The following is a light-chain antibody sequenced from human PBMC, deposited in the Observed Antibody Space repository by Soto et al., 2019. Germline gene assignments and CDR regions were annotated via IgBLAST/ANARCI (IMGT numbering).Light chain of an antibody. CDR1: NSNVGSNT. CDR3: AAWDDSLNAVV. CDR2: HNN. J-gene: IGLJ2*01. Sequence: QSVLTQPPSASGTPGQRVTISCSGSNSNVGSNTVDWYQQLPGTAPKLLIYHNNQRPSGVPDRLSGSKSGTSASLAISGLQSEDAADYYCAAWDDSLNAVVFGGGTKLTVL. V-gene: IGLV1-44*01.